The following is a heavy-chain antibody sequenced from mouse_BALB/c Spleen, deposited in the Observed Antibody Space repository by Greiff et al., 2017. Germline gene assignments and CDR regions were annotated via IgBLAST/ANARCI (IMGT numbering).Heavy chain of an antibody. V-gene: IGHV6-6*02. CDR2: IRLKSNNYAT. D-gene: IGHD1-1*01. J-gene: IGHJ2*01. CDR3: TTTTVVPWDY. CDR1: GFTFSNYW. Sequence: EVKLQESGGGLVQPGGSMKLSCVASGFTFSNYWMNWVRQSPEKGLEWVAEIRLKSNNYATHYAESVKGRFTISRDDSKSSVYLQMNNLRAEDTGIYYCTTTTVVPWDYWGQGTTLTVSS.